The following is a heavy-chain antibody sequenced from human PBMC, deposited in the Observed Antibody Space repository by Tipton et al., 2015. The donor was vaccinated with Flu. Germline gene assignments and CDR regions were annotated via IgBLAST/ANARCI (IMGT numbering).Heavy chain of an antibody. CDR1: GFTFTSSA. CDR3: AAMGIQLPFGP. CDR2: IVVGSGNT. Sequence: QLVQSGAEVKKPGTSVKVSCKASGFTFTSSAVQWVRQARGQRLEWIGWIVVGSGNTNYAQKFQERVTITRDMSTSTAYMELSSLRSEDTAVYYCAAMGIQLPFGPWGQGTLVTVSS. J-gene: IGHJ5*02. V-gene: IGHV1-58*01. D-gene: IGHD5-18*01.